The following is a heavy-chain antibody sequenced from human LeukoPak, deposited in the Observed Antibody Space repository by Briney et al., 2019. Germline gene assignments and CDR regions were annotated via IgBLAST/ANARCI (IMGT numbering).Heavy chain of an antibody. V-gene: IGHV3-7*03. D-gene: IGHD1-14*01. J-gene: IGHJ4*02. CDR2: IKQDGSEK. Sequence: GGSLRLSCVASGFTFSSYAMNWVRQAPGKGLEWVANIKQDGSEKYYVGSVKGRFTISRDNADNSLYLQMNSLRAEDTAVYYCARLRTFDYWGQGTLVTVSS. CDR3: ARLRTFDY. CDR1: GFTFSSYA.